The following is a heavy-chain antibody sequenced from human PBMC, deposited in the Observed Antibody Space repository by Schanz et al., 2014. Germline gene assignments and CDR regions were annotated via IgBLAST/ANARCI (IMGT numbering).Heavy chain of an antibody. CDR3: ARDKGGLIPFDY. Sequence: EVQLVESGGGLAQPGGSLRLSCAASGFSFSTYAMNWVRQAPGKGLEWVSLISGRGDSTHYADSVKGRFTISRDNSRKTLSLQMNSLRAEDTAVYYCARDKGGLIPFDYWGQGTLVAVSS. J-gene: IGHJ4*02. D-gene: IGHD2-15*01. CDR2: ISGRGDST. V-gene: IGHV3-23*04. CDR1: GFSFSTYA.